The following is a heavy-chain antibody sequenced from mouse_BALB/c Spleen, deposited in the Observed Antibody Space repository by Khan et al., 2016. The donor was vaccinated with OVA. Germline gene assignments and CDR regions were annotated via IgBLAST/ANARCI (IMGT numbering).Heavy chain of an antibody. CDR2: IWWDDDK. CDR1: GFSLSTSGMG. J-gene: IGHJ4*01. Sequence: QVTLKESGPGILQPSQTLSLTCSFSGFSLSTSGMGVGWIRQPSGKGLEWLAHIWWDDDKRYNPALKSRLTISKDISSNKVFLKIASVDTADTATYYCARMSTIYYYAVDYWGQGTSVTVSA. CDR3: ARMSTIYYYAVDY. V-gene: IGHV8-8*01.